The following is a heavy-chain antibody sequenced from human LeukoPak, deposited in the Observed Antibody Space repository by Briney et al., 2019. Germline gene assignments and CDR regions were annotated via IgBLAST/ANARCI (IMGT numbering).Heavy chain of an antibody. CDR1: GFTFSSYA. J-gene: IGHJ4*02. V-gene: IGHV3-23*01. CDR2: ISGSGGST. Sequence: GGSLRLSCAASGFTFSSYAMSWVRQAPGKGLEWVSAISGSGGSTYYADSVKGRFTISRDNSKNTLYLQMNSLRAEDTAVYYCASNWNDIFDYFDYWGQGTLVTVSS. CDR3: ASNWNDIFDYFDY. D-gene: IGHD1-1*01.